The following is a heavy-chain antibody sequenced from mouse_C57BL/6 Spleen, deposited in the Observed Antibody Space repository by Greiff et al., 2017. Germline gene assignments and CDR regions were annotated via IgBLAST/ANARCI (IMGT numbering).Heavy chain of an antibody. CDR1: GYTFTSYG. CDR3: ARGDDGYYAFAY. J-gene: IGHJ3*01. V-gene: IGHV1-81*01. Sequence: VQLQQSGAELARPGASVKLSCKASGYTFTSYGISWVKQRTGQGLEWIGEIYPRSGNTYYNEKFKGKATLTADKSSSTAYMELRSLTSEDSAVCFCARGDDGYYAFAYWGQGTLVTVSA. D-gene: IGHD2-3*01. CDR2: IYPRSGNT.